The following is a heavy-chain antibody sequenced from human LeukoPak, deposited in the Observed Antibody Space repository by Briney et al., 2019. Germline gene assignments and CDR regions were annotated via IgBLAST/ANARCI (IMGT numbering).Heavy chain of an antibody. CDR3: ARLYDYDTSGPPL. CDR1: GDSLSSSNYY. CDR2: IYYSGRT. D-gene: IGHD3-22*01. V-gene: IGHV4-39*02. J-gene: IGHJ4*02. Sequence: PETLSLTCTLSGDSLSSSNYYWGWTRHHPGKGLEWIGNIYYSGRTYYNPSLKSRVTISVDTSKNNFSLKLSSVTAADTAVYDCARLYDYDTSGPPLWGQGTMVAASS.